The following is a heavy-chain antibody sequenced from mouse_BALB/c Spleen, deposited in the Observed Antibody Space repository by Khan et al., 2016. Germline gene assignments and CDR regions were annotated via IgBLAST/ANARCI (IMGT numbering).Heavy chain of an antibody. CDR2: ISYDGSN. D-gene: IGHD3-3*01. Sequence: EVQLQESGPGLVKPSQSLSLTCSVTGHSITSGYYWNWIRQFPGNKLEWMGYISYDGSNNYNPSLKNRISITRDTSKNQFFLKLNSVTTEDTATYDCARGTGAWFGYWGQGTLVTVAA. V-gene: IGHV3-6*02. J-gene: IGHJ3*01. CDR1: GHSITSGYY. CDR3: ARGTGAWFGY.